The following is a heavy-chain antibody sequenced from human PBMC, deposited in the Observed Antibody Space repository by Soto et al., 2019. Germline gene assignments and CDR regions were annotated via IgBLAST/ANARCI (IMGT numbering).Heavy chain of an antibody. V-gene: IGHV3-64*01. CDR2: ISSNGGST. Sequence: PGGSLRLSCAASGFTFSSYAMHWVRQAPGKGLEYVSAISSNGGSTYYANSVKGRFTISRDNSKNTLYLQMGSLRAEDMAVYYCARGAVPAAIHYYYYYMDVWGKGTTVTVSS. CDR1: GFTFSSYA. CDR3: ARGAVPAAIHYYYYYMDV. D-gene: IGHD2-2*02. J-gene: IGHJ6*03.